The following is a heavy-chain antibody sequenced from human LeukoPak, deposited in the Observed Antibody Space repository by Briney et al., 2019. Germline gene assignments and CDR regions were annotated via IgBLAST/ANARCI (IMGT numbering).Heavy chain of an antibody. CDR1: RFTFSNYW. J-gene: IGHJ4*02. CDR3: VRDGSGYDY. D-gene: IGHD5-12*01. CDR2: INQGGSEK. V-gene: IGHV3-7*05. Sequence: GGSLRLSCAASRFTFSNYWMSWVRQPPGKGLEWVANINQGGSEKYYLNSVKGRFTISRDNAKNSLYLQMNSLRADDTAIYYCVRDGSGYDYWGQGTLVTVSS.